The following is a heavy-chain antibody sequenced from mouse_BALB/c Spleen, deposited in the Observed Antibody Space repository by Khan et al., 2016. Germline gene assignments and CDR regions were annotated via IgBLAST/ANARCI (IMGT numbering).Heavy chain of an antibody. J-gene: IGHJ2*01. CDR2: ISSDGSA. Sequence: VELVESGGDLVKPGGSLKVSCAASGFTFSSYVMSWVRQTPEKRLEWVASISSDGSAYYPDSVKGRFTISRDNAKNILYLQMNSLRSEDTAMYYCTRGGYYYGTGYDYFDYWGQGTTLTVSS. CDR3: TRGGYYYGTGYDYFDY. V-gene: IGHV5-6-5*01. D-gene: IGHD1-1*01. CDR1: GFTFSSYV.